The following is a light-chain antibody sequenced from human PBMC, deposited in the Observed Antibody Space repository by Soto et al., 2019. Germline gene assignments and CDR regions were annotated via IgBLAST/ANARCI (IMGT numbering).Light chain of an antibody. V-gene: IGLV2-14*01. CDR2: DVS. CDR1: SSDVGGYNY. CDR3: SSYTSSSTLNSV. Sequence: QSVLTQPASVSGSPGQSITISCTGTSSDVGGYNYVSWYQQHPGKAPKLMIYDVSNRPSGVPNRFSGSKSGNTASLTISGLPADDEADYSCSSYTSSSTLNSVFGTGTQVTVL. J-gene: IGLJ1*01.